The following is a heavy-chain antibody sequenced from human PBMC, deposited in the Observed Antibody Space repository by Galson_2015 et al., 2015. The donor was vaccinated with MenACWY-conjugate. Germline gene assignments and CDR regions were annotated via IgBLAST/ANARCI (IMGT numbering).Heavy chain of an antibody. Sequence: SLRLSCAASGFTFGTYGIHWVRQAPAKGLEWVALIWDDGSYKYYADSVKGRFTISRDNSKNTLYLQMNSLRAEDTAVYYCARVFVTWYMDVWGKGTTVTVSS. V-gene: IGHV3-33*08. CDR3: ARVFVTWYMDV. CDR2: IWDDGSYK. D-gene: IGHD3-3*01. J-gene: IGHJ6*03. CDR1: GFTFGTYG.